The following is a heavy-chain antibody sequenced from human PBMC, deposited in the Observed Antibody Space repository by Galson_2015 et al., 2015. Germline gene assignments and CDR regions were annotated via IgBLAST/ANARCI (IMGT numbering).Heavy chain of an antibody. CDR3: AHRRIDFVVVVAATSGDAFDI. V-gene: IGHV2-5*02. J-gene: IGHJ3*02. CDR1: GFSLSTSGVG. Sequence: PALVKPTQTLTLTCTFSGFSLSTSGVGVGWIRQPPGKALEWLALIYWDDDKRYSPSLKSRLTITKDTSKNQVVLTMTNMDPVDTATYYCAHRRIDFVVVVAATSGDAFDIWGQGTMVTVSS. CDR2: IYWDDDK. D-gene: IGHD2-15*01.